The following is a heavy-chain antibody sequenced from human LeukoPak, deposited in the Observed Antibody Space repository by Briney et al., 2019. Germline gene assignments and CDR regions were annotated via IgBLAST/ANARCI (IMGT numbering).Heavy chain of an antibody. Sequence: GGSLRLSCAASGFTFSSYAMSWVRQAPGKGLEWDSAISGSGGSTYYADSVKGRFTISRDNSKNTLYLQMNSLRAEDTAVYYCAKVRLTTVTEYYFDYWGQGTLVTVSS. CDR2: ISGSGGST. V-gene: IGHV3-23*01. CDR3: AKVRLTTVTEYYFDY. CDR1: GFTFSSYA. J-gene: IGHJ4*02. D-gene: IGHD4-17*01.